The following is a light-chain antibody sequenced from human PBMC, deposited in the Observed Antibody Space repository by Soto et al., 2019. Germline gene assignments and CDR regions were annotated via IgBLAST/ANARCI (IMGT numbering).Light chain of an antibody. J-gene: IGKJ1*01. V-gene: IGKV3-20*01. CDR3: QQYGTSPPRT. CDR2: DAS. Sequence: EIVLTQSPGTLSLSPGERATLSCRASQSVSNNFLAWYQQKPGQAPRLLVFDASKRPTGIPDRFSGSGSGTDFTLTISSLEPEDFGVYYCQQYGTSPPRTFGQGTKVEIK. CDR1: QSVSNNF.